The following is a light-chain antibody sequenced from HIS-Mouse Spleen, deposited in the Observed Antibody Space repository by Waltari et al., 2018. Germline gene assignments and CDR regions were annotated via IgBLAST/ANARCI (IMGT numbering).Light chain of an antibody. Sequence: SYELTQPPSVSVSPGQTASITCSGDKLGDKYACWYQQKPGQSPVLVIYQDSKRPSGIPERFSGSNSGNPATLTISGTQAMDEADYYCQAWDSSTVVFGGWTKLTVL. CDR1: KLGDKY. CDR3: QAWDSSTVV. J-gene: IGLJ2*01. V-gene: IGLV3-1*01. CDR2: QDS.